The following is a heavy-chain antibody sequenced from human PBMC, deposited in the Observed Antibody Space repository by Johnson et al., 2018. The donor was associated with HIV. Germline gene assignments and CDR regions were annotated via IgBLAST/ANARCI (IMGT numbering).Heavy chain of an antibody. CDR2: ISYDGSNK. CDR1: GFTFDDYV. J-gene: IGHJ3*01. D-gene: IGHD1-14*01. CDR3: ARSRHGGIQPGDAFDV. Sequence: QMLLVESGGVVVQPGGSLRLSCAVSGFTFDDYVMHWVRQAPGKGLEWVAVISYDGSNKYYADSVKGRFTISRDNVKNSLYLQMDSLRPEDTAVYYCARSRHGGIQPGDAFDVWGQGTVVTVSS. V-gene: IGHV3-30*03.